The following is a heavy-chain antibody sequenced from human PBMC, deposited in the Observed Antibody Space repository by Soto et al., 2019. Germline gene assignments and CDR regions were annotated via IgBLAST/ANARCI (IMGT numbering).Heavy chain of an antibody. V-gene: IGHV3-48*01. CDR2: ISSSSSTI. J-gene: IGHJ6*03. CDR3: ARAADGQLLLGSYDDYCYYMDV. CDR1: GFTFSSYS. D-gene: IGHD6-19*01. Sequence: PGGSLRLSCAASGFTFSSYSMIWVRQAPGKGLEWVSYISSSSSTIYYADSVKGRFTISRDNAKNSLYLQMNSLRAEDTAVYYCARAADGQLLLGSYDDYCYYMDVRTQRTTVTVSS.